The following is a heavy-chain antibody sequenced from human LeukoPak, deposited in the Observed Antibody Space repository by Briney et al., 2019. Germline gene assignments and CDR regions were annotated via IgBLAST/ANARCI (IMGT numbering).Heavy chain of an antibody. CDR2: IIPILGIA. D-gene: IGHD2-15*01. CDR3: ARDIVVVVAASGGYFDY. V-gene: IGHV1-69*04. Sequence: SVKVSCKASGGTFSSYAISWVRQAPGQGLEWMGRIIPILGIANYAQKFQGRVTITADKSTSTAYMELSSLRSEDTAVYYCARDIVVVVAASGGYFDYWGQGTLVTVSS. J-gene: IGHJ4*02. CDR1: GGTFSSYA.